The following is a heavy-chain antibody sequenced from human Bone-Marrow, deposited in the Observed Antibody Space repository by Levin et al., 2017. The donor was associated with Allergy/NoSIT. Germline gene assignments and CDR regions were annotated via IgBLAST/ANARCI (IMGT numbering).Heavy chain of an antibody. D-gene: IGHD5-18*01. V-gene: IGHV3-15*01. CDR1: GFSFSNAW. J-gene: IGHJ4*02. CDR2: IKTKTEGGTT. CDR3: TTEVNNPWIQMDFDH. Sequence: KTGGSLRLSCAASGFSFSNAWMTWVRQAPGKGLEWVGRIKTKTEGGTTDYAAPVKGRFTISRDDSKNTLYLQMNSLKTEDTAVYFCTTEVNNPWIQMDFDHWGQGTLVTVSS.